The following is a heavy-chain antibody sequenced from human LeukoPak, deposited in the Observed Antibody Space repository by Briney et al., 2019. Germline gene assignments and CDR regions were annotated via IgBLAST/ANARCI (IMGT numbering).Heavy chain of an antibody. D-gene: IGHD5-12*01. V-gene: IGHV3-23*01. Sequence: GGSLRLSCAASGFTFSSYAMSWVRQAPGKGLEWVSAISGSGGSTYYADSVKGRFTISRDNSKNTLYLQMNILRAEDTAVYYCAMSYIVAQPVFDYWGQGTLVTVSS. CDR1: GFTFSSYA. CDR2: ISGSGGST. J-gene: IGHJ4*02. CDR3: AMSYIVAQPVFDY.